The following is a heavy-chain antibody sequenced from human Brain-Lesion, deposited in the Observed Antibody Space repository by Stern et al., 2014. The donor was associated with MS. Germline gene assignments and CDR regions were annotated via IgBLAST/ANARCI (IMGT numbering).Heavy chain of an antibody. J-gene: IGHJ4*02. CDR3: ARHDSVPRPSQLYSARDRGPGYFDY. D-gene: IGHD1-26*01. Sequence: QVQLVESGPGLVKPSETLSLTCTVSGGSISSSTYYWAWLRPPPGKGLEWIGNIYYSGFTYYNPSLKSRVTISVDMSKNQFSLKLSSVTAADTAIYYCARHDSVPRPSQLYSARDRGPGYFDYWGQGTLVTVSS. CDR2: IYYSGFT. V-gene: IGHV4-39*01. CDR1: GGSISSSTYY.